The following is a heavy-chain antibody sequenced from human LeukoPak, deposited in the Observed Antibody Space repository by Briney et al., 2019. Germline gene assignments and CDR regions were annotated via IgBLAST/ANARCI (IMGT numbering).Heavy chain of an antibody. V-gene: IGHV3-9*01. J-gene: IGHJ4*02. CDR2: ISWNSGSI. D-gene: IGHD3-22*01. CDR3: AKDMHYYDSSGYYDY. CDR1: GFTFDDYA. Sequence: PGGSLRLSCAAPGFTFDDYAMPWVRQAPGKGLEWVSGISWNSGSIGYADSVKGRFTISRDNAKNSLYLQMNSLRAEDTALYYCAKDMHYYDSSGYYDYWGQGTLVTVSS.